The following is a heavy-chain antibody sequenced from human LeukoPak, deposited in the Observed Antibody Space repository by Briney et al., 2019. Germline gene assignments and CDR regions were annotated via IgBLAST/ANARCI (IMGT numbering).Heavy chain of an antibody. Sequence: GGSLRLSCAASGFTFSSYAMSWVRQAPGKGLEWVSAISGSGGSTYYADSVKGRFTISRDNSKNTLYLQMGSLRAEDMAVYYCARAYGSGSYYDYWGQGTLVTVSS. CDR3: ARAYGSGSYYDY. CDR1: GFTFSSYA. J-gene: IGHJ4*02. D-gene: IGHD1-26*01. CDR2: ISGSGGST. V-gene: IGHV3-23*01.